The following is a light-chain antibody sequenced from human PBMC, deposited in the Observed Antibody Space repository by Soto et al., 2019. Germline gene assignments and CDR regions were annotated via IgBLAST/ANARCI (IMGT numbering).Light chain of an antibody. J-gene: IGKJ1*01. Sequence: EIVLTQSPGTLSLSPGERATLSCRASQSVSSSYLAWYQQKPGQAPRLLIYGASSRATGIPDRFSGSGSGTDFTLTISRLALEEFAVYYCQQYCSSPTWTFGQGTKVELK. CDR3: QQYCSSPTWT. CDR1: QSVSSSY. CDR2: GAS. V-gene: IGKV3-20*01.